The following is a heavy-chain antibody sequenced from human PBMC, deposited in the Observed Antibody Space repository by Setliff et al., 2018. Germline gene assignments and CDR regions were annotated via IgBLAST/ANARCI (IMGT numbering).Heavy chain of an antibody. J-gene: IGHJ6*03. CDR3: AKHMTPVANYFNRYKDV. CDR1: GASISSYY. Sequence: SETLSLTCNVSGASISSYYWSWIRQPPGKGLEWIGYFFNSGDTDCNPSLKSRVTISVDTSKNQFSLRLTSVTAADTAVYYCAKHMTPVANYFNRYKDVWGKGTTVTVSS. D-gene: IGHD4-17*01. V-gene: IGHV4-59*08. CDR2: FFNSGDT.